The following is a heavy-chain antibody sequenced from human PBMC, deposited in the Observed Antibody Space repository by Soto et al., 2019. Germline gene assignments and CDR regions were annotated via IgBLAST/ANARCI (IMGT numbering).Heavy chain of an antibody. D-gene: IGHD6-19*01. Sequence: SETLSLTCAVCGDSIKRGYYWWSWVRQPPGKGLEWIGEIYHSGRTNYNPSIKSRVTISVDKSKNQFSMKLSSVTAADTAVYYCARAGGWGNYYGMDVWGQGTTVTVSS. CDR1: GDSIKRGYYW. CDR3: ARAGGWGNYYGMDV. CDR2: IYHSGRT. J-gene: IGHJ6*02. V-gene: IGHV4-4*02.